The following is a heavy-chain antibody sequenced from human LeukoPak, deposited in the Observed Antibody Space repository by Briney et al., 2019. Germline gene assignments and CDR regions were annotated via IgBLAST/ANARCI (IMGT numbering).Heavy chain of an antibody. CDR2: IYYSGST. CDR3: ARYGDYGDENKLFDY. V-gene: IGHV4-39*07. CDR1: GGSISSSSYY. J-gene: IGHJ4*02. Sequence: SETLSLTCTVSGGSISSSSYYWGWIRQPPGKGLEWIGSIYYSGSTYYNPSLKSRVTISVDTSKNQFSLKLSSVTAADTAVYYCARYGDYGDENKLFDYWGQGTLVTVSS. D-gene: IGHD4-17*01.